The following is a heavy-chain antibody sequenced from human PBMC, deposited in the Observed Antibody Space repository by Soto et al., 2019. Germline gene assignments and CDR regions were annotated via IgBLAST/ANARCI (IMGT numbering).Heavy chain of an antibody. CDR3: ASAVAVAGSGWFGP. CDR1: GYTFTSYG. Sequence: ASVKVSCKASGYTFTSYGISWVRQAPGQGLEWMGWISAYNGNTNYAQNLQGRVTMTTHTSTSTAYMELRSLRSDDTSVYYCASAVAVAGSGWFGPWGQGTLVTVSS. D-gene: IGHD6-19*01. J-gene: IGHJ5*02. V-gene: IGHV1-18*04. CDR2: ISAYNGNT.